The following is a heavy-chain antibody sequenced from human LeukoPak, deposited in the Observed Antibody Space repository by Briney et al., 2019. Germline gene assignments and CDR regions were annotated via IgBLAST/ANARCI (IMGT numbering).Heavy chain of an antibody. Sequence: GGSLRLSCAASGFTFSSYGMHWVRQAPGKGLEWVAFMRYDGSNRNYADSVKGRFTISRDNAKNSLYLQMNSLRAEDTAVYYCAKDPSGYCSGGSYYTTKYFQHWGQGTLVTVSS. J-gene: IGHJ1*01. CDR3: AKDPSGYCSGGSYYTTKYFQH. CDR2: MRYDGSNR. CDR1: GFTFSSYG. D-gene: IGHD2-15*01. V-gene: IGHV3-30*02.